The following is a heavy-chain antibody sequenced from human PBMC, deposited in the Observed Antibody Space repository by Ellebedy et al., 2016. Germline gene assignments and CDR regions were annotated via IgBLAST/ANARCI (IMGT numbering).Heavy chain of an antibody. CDR1: GCTFTTFS. Sequence: ASVKVSXXASGCTFTTFSITWVRQVPGQGLEWMGFVNTFSGNTKFAQKFQGRVSMTTDSSTHTAYMDLRSLRSDDTAMYYCAKTSGWGYGENWGQGTLVTVSS. D-gene: IGHD3-10*01. CDR2: VNTFSGNT. CDR3: AKTSGWGYGEN. V-gene: IGHV1-18*04. J-gene: IGHJ4*02.